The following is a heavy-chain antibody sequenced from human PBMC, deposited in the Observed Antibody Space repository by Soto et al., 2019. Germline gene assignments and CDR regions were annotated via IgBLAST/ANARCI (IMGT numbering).Heavy chain of an antibody. Sequence: GGSLRLSCAASGFTFSNAWMSWVRQAPGKGLEWVGRIKSKTDGGTTDYAAPVKGRFTISRDDSKNTLYLQMNSLKTEDTAVYYCTTASRYCSGGSCYPFDYWGQGTLVTVSS. CDR1: GFTFSNAW. CDR3: TTASRYCSGGSCYPFDY. J-gene: IGHJ4*02. V-gene: IGHV3-15*01. CDR2: IKSKTDGGTT. D-gene: IGHD2-15*01.